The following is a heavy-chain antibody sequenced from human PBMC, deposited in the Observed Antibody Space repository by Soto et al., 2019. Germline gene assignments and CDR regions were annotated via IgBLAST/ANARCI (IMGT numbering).Heavy chain of an antibody. V-gene: IGHV2-5*02. Sequence: QITLKESGPTLVKPTQTLTLTCTFSGFSLNTGGVGVGCIRQSPGKALVWLGLSYWDDDKRYSPSLKTRLTITNEDSKNQVVLAMTNVEPVDTDTYYGAQARNHVAAFDIWGQGTLVTVSS. J-gene: IGHJ3*02. CDR1: GFSLNTGGVG. CDR2: SYWDDDK. CDR3: AQARNHVAAFDI.